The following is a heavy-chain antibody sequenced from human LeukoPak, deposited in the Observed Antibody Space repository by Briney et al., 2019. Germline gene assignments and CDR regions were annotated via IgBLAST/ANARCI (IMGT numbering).Heavy chain of an antibody. J-gene: IGHJ4*02. V-gene: IGHV1-18*01. CDR1: GYTFTSYG. D-gene: IGHD3-9*01. CDR2: IRACNGNT. Sequence: ASVKVSCKASGYTFTSYGISWVRQAPGQGLEWMGWIRACNGNTNYAQKLQGRVTMTTDTSTSTAYMELRSLRSDDTAVYYCARSGYYDILTGVSPFENDYWGQGTLVTVSS. CDR3: ARSGYYDILTGVSPFENDY.